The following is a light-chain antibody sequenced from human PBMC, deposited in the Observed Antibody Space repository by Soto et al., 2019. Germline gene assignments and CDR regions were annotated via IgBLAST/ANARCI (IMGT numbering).Light chain of an antibody. CDR3: CSYVGATTYV. CDR1: SSTVGGFNV. Sequence: QAVLTQPASVSGSPGQSITISCTGTSSTVGGFNVVSWYQQHPGKAPKVIIYEGIKRPSGVYNRFSGSNSGSTASLKISGLQAEDEADYYCCSYVGATTYVFGTGTKVTVL. CDR2: EGI. J-gene: IGLJ1*01. V-gene: IGLV2-23*01.